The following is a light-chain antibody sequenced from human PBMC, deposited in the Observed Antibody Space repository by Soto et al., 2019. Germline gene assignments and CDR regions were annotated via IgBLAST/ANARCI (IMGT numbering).Light chain of an antibody. CDR1: QSVSSSY. CDR3: QQYGSPIT. V-gene: IGKV3-20*01. CDR2: GAS. Sequence: ECVFTQSPGTLSLSPGGRATLSCRASQSVSSSYLAWYQQKPGQAPRLLIYGASSRATGIPDRFSGSGSGTDFPLTISRLEPEDFAVYYCQQYGSPITFGQGTRLEIK. J-gene: IGKJ5*01.